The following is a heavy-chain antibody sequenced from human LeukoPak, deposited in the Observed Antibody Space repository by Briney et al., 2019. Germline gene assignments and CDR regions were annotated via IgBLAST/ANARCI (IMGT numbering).Heavy chain of an antibody. D-gene: IGHD1-14*01. CDR3: ARAMKPTYYYYYYGMDV. CDR1: GGSFSGYY. J-gene: IGHJ6*02. V-gene: IGHV4-34*01. Sequence: SETLSLTCAVYGGSFSGYYWSWIRQPPGKGLEWVGEINHSGSTNYNPSLKSRVTISVDTSKNQFSLKLSSVTAADTAVYYCARAMKPTYYYYYYGMDVWGQGTTVTVSS. CDR2: INHSGST.